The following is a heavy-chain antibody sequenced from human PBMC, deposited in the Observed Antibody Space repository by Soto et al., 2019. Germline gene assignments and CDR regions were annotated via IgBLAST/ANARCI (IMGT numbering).Heavy chain of an antibody. Sequence: QLQLQESGSGLVKPSQTLSLTCAVSGGSISSGGYSWSWIRQPPGKVLEWIGYIYHSGNTYYNPSLTGRVTISVDRSKNQFSLTLTSVTAADTAMYYCARGDYGPYYFDYWGQGTLVTVSS. CDR1: GGSISSGGYS. D-gene: IGHD4-17*01. J-gene: IGHJ4*02. V-gene: IGHV4-30-2*01. CDR2: IYHSGNT. CDR3: ARGDYGPYYFDY.